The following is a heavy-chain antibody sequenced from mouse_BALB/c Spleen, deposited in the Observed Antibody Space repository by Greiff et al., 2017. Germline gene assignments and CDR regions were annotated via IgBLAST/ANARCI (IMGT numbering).Heavy chain of an antibody. D-gene: IGHD1-1*01. Sequence: QVQLQQSGPGLVAPSQSLSITCTVSGFSLTGYGVNWVRQPPGKGLEWLGMIWGDGSTDYNSALKSRLSISKDNSKSQVFLKMNSLQTDDTARYYCARVYYGSSYWYFDVWGAGTTVTVSS. CDR1: GFSLTGYG. J-gene: IGHJ1*01. CDR2: IWGDGST. V-gene: IGHV2-6-7*01. CDR3: ARVYYGSSYWYFDV.